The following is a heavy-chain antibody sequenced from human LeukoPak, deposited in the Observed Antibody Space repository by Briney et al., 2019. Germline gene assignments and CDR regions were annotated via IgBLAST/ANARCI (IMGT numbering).Heavy chain of an antibody. CDR2: INPNSGGT. CDR3: ARGGGSYALFDADY. J-gene: IGHJ4*02. D-gene: IGHD1-26*01. V-gene: IGHV1-2*02. CDR1: GYTFTGYY. Sequence: ASVKASCKASGYTFTGYYMHWVRQAPGQGLEWMGWINPNSGGTNYAQKFQGRVTMTRDTSISTAYMELSRLRSDDTAVYYCARGGGSYALFDADYWGQGTLVTVSS.